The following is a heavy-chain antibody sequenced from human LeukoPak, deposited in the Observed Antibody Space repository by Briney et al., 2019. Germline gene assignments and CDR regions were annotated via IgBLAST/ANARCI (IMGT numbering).Heavy chain of an antibody. J-gene: IGHJ4*02. Sequence: GGSLRLSCAVSGFTFSSYNMNWVRRAPGKGLERVSYIGSSVSTRYYADSVKGRFTISRDNGKHSLYLQMNSLRAEDTAVYYCAREGSDFWSGYSKGYFDYWGQGTLVTVSS. CDR2: IGSSVSTR. CDR1: GFTFSSYN. V-gene: IGHV3-48*01. D-gene: IGHD3-3*01. CDR3: AREGSDFWSGYSKGYFDY.